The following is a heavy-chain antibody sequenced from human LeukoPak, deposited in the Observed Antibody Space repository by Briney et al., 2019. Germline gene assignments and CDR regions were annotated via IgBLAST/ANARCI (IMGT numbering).Heavy chain of an antibody. J-gene: IGHJ5*02. V-gene: IGHV1-18*01. D-gene: IGHD2-2*01. CDR3: ARVRGYYSSTSCYINWFDP. Sequence: ASVKVSCKASGYTFTSYGISWVRQAPGQGLEWMGWISAYNGNTNYAQKLQGRVTMTTDTSTSTAYMELRSLRSDDTAVYYCARVRGYYSSTSCYINWFDPWGQGTLVTVSS. CDR2: ISAYNGNT. CDR1: GYTFTSYG.